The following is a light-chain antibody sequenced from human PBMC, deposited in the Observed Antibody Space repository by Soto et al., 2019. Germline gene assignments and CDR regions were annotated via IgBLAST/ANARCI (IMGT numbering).Light chain of an antibody. J-gene: IGKJ4*01. CDR1: QSIRST. Sequence: ETVMTQSPATLSVSPGERATLSCRASQSIRSTLAWFQQKPGQAPRLLIYDASKRATGIPARFGGSGSGTEFTLTISSLQSEDFAVYYCQHYNNWLGTFGGGTKVDIK. CDR3: QHYNNWLGT. CDR2: DAS. V-gene: IGKV3-15*01.